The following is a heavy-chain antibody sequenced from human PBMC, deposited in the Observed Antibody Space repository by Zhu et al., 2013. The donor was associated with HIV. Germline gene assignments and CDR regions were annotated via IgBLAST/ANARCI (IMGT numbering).Heavy chain of an antibody. Sequence: QVQLVQSGAEVKKPGASVKVSCKASGYTFTAYYMHWVRQAPGQGLEWMAWINPNSGDTHYAQMFQGRVTMTRDTSVSTAYMELSSLKSDDTAVYFCATSGALGASRSWYCDLWGQGTLVTVSS. J-gene: IGHJ4*02. CDR3: ATSGALGASRSWYCDL. D-gene: IGHD6-13*01. CDR1: GYTFTAYY. V-gene: IGHV1-2*02. CDR2: INPNSGDT.